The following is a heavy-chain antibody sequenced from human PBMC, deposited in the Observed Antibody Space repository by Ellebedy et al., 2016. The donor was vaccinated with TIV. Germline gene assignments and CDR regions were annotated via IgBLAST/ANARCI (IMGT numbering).Heavy chain of an antibody. J-gene: IGHJ5*01. D-gene: IGHD6-13*01. Sequence: GGSLRLXXAASGFTFTDYAMHWVRQVPGKGLEWVAIIAYDGSNKYYADSVKGRYTVSRDNSKNTLYLQMHNLKVDDTAVYYCARPGHSSSWTWFDSWGQGTLVSVSS. CDR3: ARPGHSSSWTWFDS. V-gene: IGHV3-30-3*01. CDR1: GFTFTDYA. CDR2: IAYDGSNK.